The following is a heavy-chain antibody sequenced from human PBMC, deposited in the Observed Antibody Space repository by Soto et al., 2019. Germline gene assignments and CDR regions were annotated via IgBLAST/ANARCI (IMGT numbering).Heavy chain of an antibody. V-gene: IGHV1-69*04. Sequence: QVQLVQSGAEVKRPGSSVKVSCKASGDTFSFYSINWVRQAPGLGLEWMGRVNPILIMSNYAQRCQGRVTMTADKSTSTAYMELSGLRSEDTAMYYCATSYGSGYRAFDYWGQGALVTVSS. J-gene: IGHJ4*02. D-gene: IGHD3-10*01. CDR1: GDTFSFYS. CDR2: VNPILIMS. CDR3: ATSYGSGYRAFDY.